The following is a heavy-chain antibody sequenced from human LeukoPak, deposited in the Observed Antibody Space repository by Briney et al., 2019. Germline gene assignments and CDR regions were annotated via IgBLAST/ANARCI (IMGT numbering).Heavy chain of an antibody. CDR1: GFTFSSYE. V-gene: IGHV3-48*03. CDR3: AELGITMIGGV. D-gene: IGHD3-10*02. J-gene: IGHJ6*04. Sequence: PGGSLRLSWAASGFTFSSYEMNWVRQAPGKGLGWVSYISSSGSTIYYADSVKGRFTISRDNAKNSLYLQMNSLRAEDTAVYYCAELGITMIGGVWGKGTTVTISS. CDR2: ISSSGSTI.